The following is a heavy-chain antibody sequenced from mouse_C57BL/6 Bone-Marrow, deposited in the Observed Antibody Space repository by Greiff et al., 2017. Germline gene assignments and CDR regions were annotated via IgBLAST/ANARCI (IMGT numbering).Heavy chain of an antibody. J-gene: IGHJ2*01. D-gene: IGHD1-1*02. CDR2: ISDGGSYT. CDR3: ARDGSPFDY. Sequence: EVQVVESGGGLVKPGGSLKLSCAASGFTFSSYAMSWVRQTPEKRLEWVATISDGGSYTYYPDNVKGRFTISRDNAKNNLYLQMSHLKSEDAAMYYCARDGSPFDYWGQGTTLTVSS. V-gene: IGHV5-4*01. CDR1: GFTFSSYA.